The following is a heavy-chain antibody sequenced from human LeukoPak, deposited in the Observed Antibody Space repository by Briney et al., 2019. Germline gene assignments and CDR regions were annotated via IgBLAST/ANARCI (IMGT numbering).Heavy chain of an antibody. Sequence: GGSLRFSGAGSEITFSNYAMHWVRKPPGKGLEWVAFIRYDGSNKYYADSVKGRFTISRDNSKNTLYLKMNSLRAEDTAVYFCAKDLSGLGVAFDIWGQGTMVTVSS. CDR2: IRYDGSNK. CDR1: EITFSNYA. D-gene: IGHD3-16*01. CDR3: AKDLSGLGVAFDI. J-gene: IGHJ3*02. V-gene: IGHV3-30*02.